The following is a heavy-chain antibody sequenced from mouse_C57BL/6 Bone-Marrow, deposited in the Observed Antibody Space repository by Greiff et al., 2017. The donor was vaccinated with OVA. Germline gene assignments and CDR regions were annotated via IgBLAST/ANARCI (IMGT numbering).Heavy chain of an antibody. CDR1: GFTFSSYG. CDR3: ARLRGYSLDY. D-gene: IGHD2-12*01. V-gene: IGHV5-6*01. J-gene: IGHJ2*01. CDR2: ISSGGSYT. Sequence: EVQLVESGGDLVKPGGSLKLSCAASGFTFSSYGMSWVRQTPDKRLEWVATISSGGSYTYSPDSVKGRFTISRDNAKNTLYLQMSSLKSEDTAMYYCARLRGYSLDYWGQGTTLTVSS.